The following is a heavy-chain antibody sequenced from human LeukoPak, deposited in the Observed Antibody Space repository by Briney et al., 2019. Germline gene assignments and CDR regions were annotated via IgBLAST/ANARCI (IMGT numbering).Heavy chain of an antibody. V-gene: IGHV3-9*01. J-gene: IGHJ3*02. Sequence: GGSPRLSCAASGFTFDDYAMHWVRQAPGKGLEWVSGISWNSGSRGYADSVKGRFTISRDNAKNSLYLQMNSLRAEDTALYYCAKDKEYAFDIWGQGTRVTVSS. CDR2: ISWNSGSR. CDR3: AKDKEYAFDI. CDR1: GFTFDDYA.